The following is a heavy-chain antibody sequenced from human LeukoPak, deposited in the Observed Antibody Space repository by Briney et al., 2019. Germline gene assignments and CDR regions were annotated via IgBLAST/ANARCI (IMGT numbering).Heavy chain of an antibody. J-gene: IGHJ4*02. CDR1: GFTFSSYG. V-gene: IGHV3-23*01. CDR2: ISGSGGST. D-gene: IGHD1-26*01. Sequence: GGSLRLSCAASGFTFSSYGMSWVRQAPGKGLEWVSAISGSGGSTYYADSVKGRVTISRDNSKNTLYLQVNSLRVEDTAVYYCAKDRLGAMMYFDFWGQGTLVTVSS. CDR3: AKDRLGAMMYFDF.